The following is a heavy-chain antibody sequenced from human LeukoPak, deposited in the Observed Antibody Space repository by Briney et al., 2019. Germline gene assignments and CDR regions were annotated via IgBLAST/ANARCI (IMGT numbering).Heavy chain of an antibody. CDR3: VKDSIAAAGFYFDY. J-gene: IGHJ4*02. V-gene: IGHV3-64D*06. CDR1: GFTLSSYA. D-gene: IGHD6-13*01. Sequence: GGSLRLSCSASGFTLSSYAMHWVRQAPGKGLEYVSAISSNGGSTYYADSVKGRFTISRDNSKNTLYLQMSSLRAEDTAVYYCVKDSIAAAGFYFDYWGQGTLVTVSS. CDR2: ISSNGGST.